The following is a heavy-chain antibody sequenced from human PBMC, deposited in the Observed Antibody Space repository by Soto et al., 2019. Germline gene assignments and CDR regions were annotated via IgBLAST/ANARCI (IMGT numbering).Heavy chain of an antibody. CDR2: IIPIFGTA. J-gene: IGHJ3*02. CDR1: GGTFSSYA. V-gene: IGHV1-69*01. D-gene: IGHD3-10*01. Sequence: QVQLVQSGAEVQKPGSSVKVSCKASGGTFSSYAISWVRQAPGQGLEWMGGIIPIFGTANYAQKFQGRVTITADESTSTAYMELSSLRSEDTAVYYCARDLPRAGESRGAFDIWGQGTMVTVSS. CDR3: ARDLPRAGESRGAFDI.